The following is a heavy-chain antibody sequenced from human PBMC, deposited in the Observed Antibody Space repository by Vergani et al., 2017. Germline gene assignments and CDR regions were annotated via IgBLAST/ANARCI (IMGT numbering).Heavy chain of an antibody. CDR1: GFTFSSYA. CDR3: AKLHGFGELLSGDY. CDR2: ISGSGGST. J-gene: IGHJ4*02. Sequence: EVQLLESGGGLVQPGGSLRLSCAASGFTFSSYAMSWVRQAPGKGLEWVSAISGSGGSTYYADSVKGRFTIARDNSKNTLYLQMNSLRAEDTAVYYCAKLHGFGELLSGDYWGQGTLVTVSS. V-gene: IGHV3-23*01. D-gene: IGHD3-10*01.